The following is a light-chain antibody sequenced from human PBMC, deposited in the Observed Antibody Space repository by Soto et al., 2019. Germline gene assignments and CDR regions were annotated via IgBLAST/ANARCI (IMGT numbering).Light chain of an antibody. CDR1: SSDVGGFLY. Sequence: QSALTQPASVSGSPGQSITISCTGTSSDVGGFLYVSWFQQHPGKAPKLMIYAVSNRPSGISNRFSGSKSGNTASLTISGLQAEDEADYYCSSYSSSSTLVVFSGGTKLTVL. J-gene: IGLJ2*01. V-gene: IGLV2-14*01. CDR2: AVS. CDR3: SSYSSSSTLVV.